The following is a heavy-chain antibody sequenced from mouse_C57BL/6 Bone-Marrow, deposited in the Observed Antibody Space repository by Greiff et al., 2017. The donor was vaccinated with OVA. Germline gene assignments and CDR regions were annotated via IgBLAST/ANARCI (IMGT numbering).Heavy chain of an antibody. V-gene: IGHV5-9*01. Sequence: EVKLVESGGGLVKPGGSLKLSCAASGFTFSSYTMSWVRQTPEKRLEWVATISGGGGNTYYPVSVKGRFTISRDNAKNTLYLQMSSLRSEDTALYYCARHNGHWYFDVWGTGTTVTVSS. D-gene: IGHD1-2*01. J-gene: IGHJ1*03. CDR1: GFTFSSYT. CDR3: ARHNGHWYFDV. CDR2: ISGGGGNT.